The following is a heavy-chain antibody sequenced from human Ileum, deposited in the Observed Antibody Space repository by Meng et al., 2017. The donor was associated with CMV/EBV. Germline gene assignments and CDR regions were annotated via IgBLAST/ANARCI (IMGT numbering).Heavy chain of an antibody. V-gene: IGHV1-69*12. CDR3: ARLGQQLVAPPAYFDS. Sequence: QVQLVQSGAEVKRPGSSVKVPCKASGGTFSHYGISWIRQTPGQGLEWMGGIIPIFGTPNYAQKFQGRITITADESTQTVYMELSSLTADDTALYFCARLGQQLVAPPAYFDSWGQGTLVTVSS. CDR1: GGTFSHYG. CDR2: IIPIFGTP. J-gene: IGHJ4*02. D-gene: IGHD1-1*01.